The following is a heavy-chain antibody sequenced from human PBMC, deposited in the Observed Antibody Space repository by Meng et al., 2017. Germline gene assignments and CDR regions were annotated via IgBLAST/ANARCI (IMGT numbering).Heavy chain of an antibody. Sequence: EVHLVESGGGLVKHGGDLRLACAASGVTFSSYSMNWVRQAPGKGLEWVSSISSSSSYIYYADSVKGRFTISRDNAKNSLYLQMNSLRAEDTAVYYCASALGRPYWGQGTLVTVFS. V-gene: IGHV3-21*01. J-gene: IGHJ4*02. CDR2: ISSSSSYI. D-gene: IGHD3-16*01. CDR1: GVTFSSYS. CDR3: ASALGRPY.